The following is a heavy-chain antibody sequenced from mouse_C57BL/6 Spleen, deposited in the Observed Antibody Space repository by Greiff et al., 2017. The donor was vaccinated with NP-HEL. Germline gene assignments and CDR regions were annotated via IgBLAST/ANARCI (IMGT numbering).Heavy chain of an antibody. Sequence: QVQLQQSGAELVKPGASVKLSCKASGYTFTSYWMHWVKQRPGRGLEWTGRIDPNSGGTKYNEKFKSKATLTVDKPSSTAYMQLSSLTSEDAAVYYCAIHYYYGAMDYWGQGTSVTVSS. CDR1: GYTFTSYW. CDR2: IDPNSGGT. J-gene: IGHJ4*01. D-gene: IGHD1-1*01. CDR3: AIHYYYGAMDY. V-gene: IGHV1-72*01.